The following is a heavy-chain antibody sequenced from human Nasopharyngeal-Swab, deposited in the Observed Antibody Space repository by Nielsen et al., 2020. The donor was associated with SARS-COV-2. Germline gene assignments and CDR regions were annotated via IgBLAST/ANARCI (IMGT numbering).Heavy chain of an antibody. D-gene: IGHD2-2*01. V-gene: IGHV3-21*01. CDR2: ISSSSSYI. CDR3: ARYCSTTSCPRGFDY. CDR1: GFTFSSYS. J-gene: IGHJ4*02. Sequence: GESLKISCAASGFTFSSYSMNWVRQAPGKGLEWVSSISSSSSYIYYADSVKGRFTISRDNAKNSLSLQMNSLRAEDTAVYYCARYCSTTSCPRGFDYWGQGTLVTVSS.